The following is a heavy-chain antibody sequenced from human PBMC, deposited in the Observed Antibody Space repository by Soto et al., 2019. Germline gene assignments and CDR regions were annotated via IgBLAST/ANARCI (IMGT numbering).Heavy chain of an antibody. Sequence: PWESRKIRCKFFVYSFTSYWISWVGQIPGECLEWRVRIYPSDSYTNYSPSFQVHCTISADKSIRTAYLQWSSLKASDTAMYYCARHALPYFRGLDVWGQGTTVTVSS. J-gene: IGHJ6*02. CDR2: IYPSDSYT. V-gene: IGHV5-10-1*01. CDR1: VYSFTSYW. CDR3: ARHALPYFRGLDV. D-gene: IGHD3-10*01.